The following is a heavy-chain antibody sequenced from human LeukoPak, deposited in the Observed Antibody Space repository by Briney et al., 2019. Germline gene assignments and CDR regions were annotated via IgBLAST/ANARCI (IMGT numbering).Heavy chain of an antibody. CDR3: AKSSYYDASGYYREYYFDY. V-gene: IGHV3-23*01. D-gene: IGHD3-22*01. J-gene: IGHJ4*02. CDR1: RFTFSSYG. Sequence: GGSLRLSCAASRFTFSSYGMSWARQTPGQGLEWVSSISGSGGSTYYADSVKGRFTISRDNSKNTLYLQMNSLRDEDTAVYYCAKSSYYDASGYYREYYFDYWGQGTLVTVSS. CDR2: ISGSGGST.